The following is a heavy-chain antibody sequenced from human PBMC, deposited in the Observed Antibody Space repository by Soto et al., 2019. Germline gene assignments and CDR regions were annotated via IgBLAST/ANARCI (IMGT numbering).Heavy chain of an antibody. Sequence: ASVKVSCKASGYTFSNYGISWVRQAPGQGLEWMGWINGYNGNTNYAQKFQGRVTMTTDTSTSTAYMELRSLRSDDTAVYYCARGEGVAGTSVDYWGQGTLVTVSS. CDR1: GYTFSNYG. V-gene: IGHV1-18*01. J-gene: IGHJ4*02. CDR2: INGYNGNT. D-gene: IGHD6-19*01. CDR3: ARGEGVAGTSVDY.